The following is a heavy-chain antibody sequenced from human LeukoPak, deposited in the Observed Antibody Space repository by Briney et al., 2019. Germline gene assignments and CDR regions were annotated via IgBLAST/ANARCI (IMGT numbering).Heavy chain of an antibody. CDR1: GLTFSSYA. D-gene: IGHD2-15*01. CDR3: TTRAAGDY. CDR2: IKSKTDGGTT. Sequence: GGSLRLSCAASGLTFSSYAMSWVRQAPGKGLEWVGRIKSKTDGGTTDYAAPVKGRFTISRDDSENTLYLQMNSLKTEDTAVYYCTTRAAGDYWGQGTLVTVSS. J-gene: IGHJ4*02. V-gene: IGHV3-15*01.